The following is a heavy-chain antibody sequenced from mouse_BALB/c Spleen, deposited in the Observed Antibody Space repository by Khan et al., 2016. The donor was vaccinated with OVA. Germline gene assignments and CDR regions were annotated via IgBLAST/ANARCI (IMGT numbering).Heavy chain of an antibody. CDR1: GYSITSDYA. CDR3: ARVYGGDFDY. V-gene: IGHV3-2*02. CDR2: ISYSGNT. Sequence: EVKLQESGPGLVKPSQSLSLTCTVTGYSITSDYAWNWIRQFPGNKLEWMGFISYSGNTNYNPSLKSRISINRDTSKNHFFLQLTSLPTEDTATYYCARVYGGDFDYWGQGTTLTVSS. D-gene: IGHD1-1*01. J-gene: IGHJ2*01.